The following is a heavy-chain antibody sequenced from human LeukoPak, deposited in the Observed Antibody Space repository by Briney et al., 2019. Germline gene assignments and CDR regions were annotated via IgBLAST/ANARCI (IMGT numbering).Heavy chain of an antibody. D-gene: IGHD3-22*01. CDR1: GFTFSSYW. J-gene: IGHJ6*02. V-gene: IGHV3-7*03. CDR2: INHNGNVN. CDR3: ARDLFYDSSGYYRLLWSPAAYYYGMDV. Sequence: GGSLRLSCAASGFTFSSYWMNWARQAPGKGLEWVASINHNGNVNYYVDSVKGRFTISRDNAKNSLYLQMSNLRAEDTAVYYCARDLFYDSSGYYRLLWSPAAYYYGMDVWGQGTTVTVSS.